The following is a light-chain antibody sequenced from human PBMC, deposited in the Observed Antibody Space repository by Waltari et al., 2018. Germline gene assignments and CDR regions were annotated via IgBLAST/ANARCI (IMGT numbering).Light chain of an antibody. J-gene: IGLJ2*01. Sequence: QSVLTQPPSVSAAPGQKVTISCSGSSSTIGYNYVSWYQQLPGTAPRLLIYDNDQRPSGIRDRFSASKSGSSATLVITGLQTGDEADYYCGTWHSTLSTVVFGGATKVTVL. CDR3: GTWHSTLSTVV. CDR1: SSTIGYNY. V-gene: IGLV1-51*01. CDR2: DND.